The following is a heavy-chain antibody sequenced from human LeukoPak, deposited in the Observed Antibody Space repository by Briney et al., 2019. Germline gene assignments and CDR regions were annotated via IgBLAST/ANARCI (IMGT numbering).Heavy chain of an antibody. CDR2: VSSSGSTI. V-gene: IGHV3-48*03. CDR3: ARGIAVAGTVQD. CDR1: GFTFSRYE. Sequence: GGPLRLSCAAPGFTFSRYEMNWVRQAPGKGLEWVSYVSSSGSTIYYADSVKGRFTLSRDNAKNSLYLQINRLRAEDTAVYYCARGIAVAGTVQDWGQGTLVTVSS. J-gene: IGHJ4*02. D-gene: IGHD6-19*01.